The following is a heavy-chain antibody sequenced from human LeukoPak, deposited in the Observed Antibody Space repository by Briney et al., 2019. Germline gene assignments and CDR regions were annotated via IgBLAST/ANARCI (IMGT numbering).Heavy chain of an antibody. D-gene: IGHD4/OR15-4a*01. CDR3: ARDTLGEGEDANYAVYYFDY. J-gene: IGHJ4*02. Sequence: GGSLRLSCAASGFRFNTYWMSWVRQAPGKGLEWVANIKQDGNEKYYADSVKGRFTISRDNGKNSLDLQMNSLRADDTAVYYCARDTLGEGEDANYAVYYFDYWGQGTVVTVSP. CDR2: IKQDGNEK. V-gene: IGHV3-7*01. CDR1: GFRFNTYW.